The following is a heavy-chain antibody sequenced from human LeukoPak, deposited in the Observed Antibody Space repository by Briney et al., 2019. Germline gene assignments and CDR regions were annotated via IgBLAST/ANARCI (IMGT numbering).Heavy chain of an antibody. Sequence: ASVKVSCKASGYTFTSYDINWVRQATGQGLEWMGWMNPNSGNTGYAQKFQGRVTMTRNTSISTAYMELSSPRSEDTAVYYCARAQFGFWSGYPAGGYWGQGTLVTVSS. J-gene: IGHJ4*02. CDR2: MNPNSGNT. CDR3: ARAQFGFWSGYPAGGY. V-gene: IGHV1-8*01. D-gene: IGHD3-3*01. CDR1: GYTFTSYD.